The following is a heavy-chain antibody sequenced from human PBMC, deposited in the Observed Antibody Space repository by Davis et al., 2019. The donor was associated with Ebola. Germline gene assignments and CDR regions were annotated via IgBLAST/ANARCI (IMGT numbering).Heavy chain of an antibody. CDR3: TTATVDGSAWLTS. CDR1: GFSFSNAW. Sequence: GESLKISCAASGFSFSNAWMSWVRQAPGKGLEWVGHIKSKTDGGTIDYAAPVKGRFPISRDDSKTTLYLQMNSLTTEDTAVYYCTTATVDGSAWLTSWGQGTLVTVSS. V-gene: IGHV3-15*01. CDR2: IKSKTDGGTI. J-gene: IGHJ5*02. D-gene: IGHD5-24*01.